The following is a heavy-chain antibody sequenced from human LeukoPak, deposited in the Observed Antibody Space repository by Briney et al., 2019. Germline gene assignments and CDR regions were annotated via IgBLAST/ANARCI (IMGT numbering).Heavy chain of an antibody. CDR2: ISSCGSTI. V-gene: IGHV3-48*03. J-gene: IGHJ6*03. Sequence: PGGPLTLPCAASGFTFSSYEKNWVPHAPGKGREGVSYISSCGSTIYYADFVKGRFTISRDNAKNSLYLQMNSLRAEDTAVYYCARDPYNGSYGDDYYYYMDVWGKGTTVTISS. CDR1: GFTFSSYE. CDR3: ARDPYNGSYGDDYYYYMDV. D-gene: IGHD1-26*01.